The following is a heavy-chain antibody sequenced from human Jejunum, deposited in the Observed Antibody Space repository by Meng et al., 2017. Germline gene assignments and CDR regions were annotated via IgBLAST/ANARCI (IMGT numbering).Heavy chain of an antibody. J-gene: IGHJ4*02. V-gene: IGHV3-13*01. CDR1: GFTFSTYD. D-gene: IGHD1-7*01. Sequence: GGSLRLSCAASGFTFSTYDMHWVRQAPGKGLEWVSAIGRGGDTYYPGSVKGRFTISRDNAKNTLFLHMSSLRVEDTAVYYCARAGNYRFDYWGQGALVTVSS. CDR3: ARAGNYRFDY. CDR2: IGRGGDT.